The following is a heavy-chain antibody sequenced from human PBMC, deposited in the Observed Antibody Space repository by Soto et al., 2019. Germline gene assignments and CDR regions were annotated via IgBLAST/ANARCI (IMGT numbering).Heavy chain of an antibody. CDR1: GYSFRNFW. Sequence: GESLKISCMGSGYSFRNFWIGWVRQMPGRGLEWMGIIYPGDSDTKYTPSFQGQVTISVDKSTSTAYLQWSSLKASATAMYYCARQYGVSLDYWGQGTQVTVS. CDR3: ARQYGVSLDY. CDR2: IYPGDSDT. V-gene: IGHV5-51*01. J-gene: IGHJ4*02. D-gene: IGHD2-8*01.